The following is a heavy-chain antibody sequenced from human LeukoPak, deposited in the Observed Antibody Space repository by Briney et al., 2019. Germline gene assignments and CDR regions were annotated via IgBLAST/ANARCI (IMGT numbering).Heavy chain of an antibody. Sequence: SSETLSLTCTVSGDSISSSNYYWGWIRQPPGKGLEWIGCIYYSGTTFYSPSLRSRVTISVDTSKTHFSLKLTSVTAADTAVYYCARTPEVLWFGEWNYWYFDLWGRGTLVTVSS. V-gene: IGHV4-39*02. CDR2: IYYSGTT. CDR3: ARTPEVLWFGEWNYWYFDL. J-gene: IGHJ2*01. D-gene: IGHD3-10*01. CDR1: GDSISSSNYY.